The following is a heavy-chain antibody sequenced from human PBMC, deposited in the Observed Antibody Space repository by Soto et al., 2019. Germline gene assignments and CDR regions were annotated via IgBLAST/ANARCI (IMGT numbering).Heavy chain of an antibody. CDR2: VSHSANT. Sequence: SETLSLTCTVSGGSFTGHFWSWVRQPPGKGLEWIGEVSHSANTKYYPSLRSRVTLSVASSKNQISLALTSVTAADTAVYYCARAKFESTGWHQFDIWGQGTLVTVSS. CDR1: GGSFTGHF. J-gene: IGHJ4*02. D-gene: IGHD7-27*01. V-gene: IGHV4-34*01. CDR3: ARAKFESTGWHQFDI.